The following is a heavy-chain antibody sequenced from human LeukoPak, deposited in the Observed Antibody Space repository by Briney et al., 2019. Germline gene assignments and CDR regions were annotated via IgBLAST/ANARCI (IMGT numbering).Heavy chain of an antibody. V-gene: IGHV3-9*01. CDR1: GFTFDDYA. D-gene: IGHD5-18*01. CDR3: ARDRQLLY. J-gene: IGHJ4*02. CDR2: ISWNSGSI. Sequence: GGSLRLSCAASGFTFDDYAMHWVRQAPGKGLEWVSGISWNSGSIGYADSVKGRFTISRDNAKNSLYLQMNSLRAEDTALYYCARDRQLLYWGQGTLVTVSS.